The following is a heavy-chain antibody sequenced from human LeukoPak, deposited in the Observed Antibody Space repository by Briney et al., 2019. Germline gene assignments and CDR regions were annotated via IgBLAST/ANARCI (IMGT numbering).Heavy chain of an antibody. V-gene: IGHV3-9*01. CDR2: ISWNSGSI. CDR1: GFTFSSYA. Sequence: PGGSLRLSCAASGFTFSSYAMSWVRQAPGKGLEWVSGISWNSGSIGYADSVKGRFTISRDNAKNSLYLQMNSLRAEDTALYYCAKGRHCTNGVCYTGGDYWGQGTLVTVSS. D-gene: IGHD2-8*01. J-gene: IGHJ4*02. CDR3: AKGRHCTNGVCYTGGDY.